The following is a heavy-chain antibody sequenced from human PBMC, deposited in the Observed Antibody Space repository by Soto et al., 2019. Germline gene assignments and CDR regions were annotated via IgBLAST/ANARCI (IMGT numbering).Heavy chain of an antibody. CDR2: ISSSGSTI. J-gene: IGHJ1*01. Sequence: GGSLRLSCAASGFTFSAYAMNWVRQAPGKGLEWVSYISSSGSTIYYADSVKGRVAVSRDNGKNSLHLQMNSLRAEDTAVYYCARDFGDPRTEYFPHWGQGTLVTVSS. V-gene: IGHV3-48*01. D-gene: IGHD2-21*02. CDR1: GFTFSAYA. CDR3: ARDFGDPRTEYFPH.